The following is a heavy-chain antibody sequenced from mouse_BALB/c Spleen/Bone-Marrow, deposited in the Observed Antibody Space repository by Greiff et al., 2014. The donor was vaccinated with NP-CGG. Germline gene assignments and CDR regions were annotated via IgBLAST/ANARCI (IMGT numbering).Heavy chain of an antibody. CDR1: GYTFTTYT. J-gene: IGHJ4*01. D-gene: IGHD2-1*01. CDR3: ARVYGNYDAMDY. Sequence: QVQLQQSGAELARPGASVKKSCRASGYTFTTYTMHWVKQRPGQGLEWIGYINPSSGYTYYNQKFKDKATLTADKSSSAAYLQLSSLTSEDSAVYYCARVYGNYDAMDYWGQGTSVTVSS. V-gene: IGHV1-4*01. CDR2: INPSSGYT.